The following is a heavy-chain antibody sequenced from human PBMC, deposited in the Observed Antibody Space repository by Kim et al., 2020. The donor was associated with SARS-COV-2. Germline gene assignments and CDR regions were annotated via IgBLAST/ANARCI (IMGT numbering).Heavy chain of an antibody. V-gene: IGHV4-34*01. D-gene: IGHD6-13*01. Sequence: SETLSLTCAVYGGSFSGYYWSWIRQPPGKGLEWIGEINHSGSTNYNPSLKSRVTISVDTSKNQFSLKLSSVTAADTAVYYCARGTRRYSSSWYIYWGQGTLVTVSS. J-gene: IGHJ4*02. CDR2: INHSGST. CDR1: GGSFSGYY. CDR3: ARGTRRYSSSWYIY.